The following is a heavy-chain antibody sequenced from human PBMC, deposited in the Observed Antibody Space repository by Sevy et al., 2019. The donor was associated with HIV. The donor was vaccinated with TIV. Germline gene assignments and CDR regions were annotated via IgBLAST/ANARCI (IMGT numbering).Heavy chain of an antibody. J-gene: IGHJ4*02. CDR1: GFTFSSYG. Sequence: GGSLRLSCAASGFTFSSYGMHWVRQAPGKGLEWVAFIRYDGSNKYYADSVKGRFTISRDNSKNTQYLQMNSLRAEDTAVYYCAKAVSGSSSEKEIDYWGQGTLVTVSS. V-gene: IGHV3-30*02. D-gene: IGHD6-6*01. CDR2: IRYDGSNK. CDR3: AKAVSGSSSEKEIDY.